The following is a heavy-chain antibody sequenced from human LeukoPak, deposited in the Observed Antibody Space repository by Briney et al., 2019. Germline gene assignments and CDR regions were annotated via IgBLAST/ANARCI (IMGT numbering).Heavy chain of an antibody. J-gene: IGHJ5*02. D-gene: IGHD3-10*01. Sequence: RHSETLSLTCTVSGGSISSSSYYWGWIRQPPGKGLEWIGSIYYSGSTYYNPSLKSRVTISVDTSKNQFSLKLSSVTAADTAVYYCARDSDRTLWFGAETGWFDPWGQGTLVTVSS. CDR3: ARDSDRTLWFGAETGWFDP. V-gene: IGHV4-39*07. CDR1: GGSISSSSYY. CDR2: IYYSGST.